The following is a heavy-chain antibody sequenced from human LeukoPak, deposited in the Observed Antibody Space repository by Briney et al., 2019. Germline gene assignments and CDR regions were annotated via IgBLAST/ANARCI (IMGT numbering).Heavy chain of an antibody. V-gene: IGHV3-74*01. J-gene: IGHJ3*02. Sequence: GGSLRLSCAASGFTFSSHWMHWVRQAPGKGLVWVSGISTDGSRPRYADSVNGRFTISRDNAKNTLYLQMNSLRAEDTAVYYCARVPHVLHAFDIWGQGTMVTVSS. D-gene: IGHD2-8*02. CDR2: ISTDGSRP. CDR3: ARVPHVLHAFDI. CDR1: GFTFSSHW.